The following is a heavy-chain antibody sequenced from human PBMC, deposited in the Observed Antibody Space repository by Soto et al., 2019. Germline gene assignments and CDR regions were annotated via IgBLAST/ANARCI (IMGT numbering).Heavy chain of an antibody. Sequence: QLQLQESGPGLVKPSETLSLTCTVSGGSISISSYYWVWIRQPPGKALEWIGSIYYSGSTYYKPSLKSGVTISVDTSKNQFSLKLSSVTAADTAVYYCAGGLYIVVVVAAEQFDYWGQGTLVTVSS. D-gene: IGHD2-15*01. CDR2: IYYSGST. CDR1: GGSISISSYY. V-gene: IGHV4-39*01. J-gene: IGHJ4*02. CDR3: AGGLYIVVVVAAEQFDY.